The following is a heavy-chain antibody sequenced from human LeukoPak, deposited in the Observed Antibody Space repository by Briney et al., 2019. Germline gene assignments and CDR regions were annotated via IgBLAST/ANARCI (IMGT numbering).Heavy chain of an antibody. J-gene: IGHJ4*02. CDR1: GFTFSNYA. Sequence: GGSLRLSCAASGFTFSNYAMSWVRQAPGKGLEWLSYINGRGTYIDYAESLKGRITISRDNAQNSLYLQMNSLRVEDTAVYYCARSGREATEIDYWGQGTLVTVSS. CDR3: ARSGREATEIDY. CDR2: INGRGTYI. D-gene: IGHD1-1*01. V-gene: IGHV3-21*06.